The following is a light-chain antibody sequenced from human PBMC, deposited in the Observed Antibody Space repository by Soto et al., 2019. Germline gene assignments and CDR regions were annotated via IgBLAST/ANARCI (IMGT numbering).Light chain of an antibody. J-gene: IGKJ1*01. V-gene: IGKV1-27*01. CDR1: QGISTD. CDR2: AAS. CDR3: QKYNSAPWT. Sequence: DIQMTQSPSSLSALVGDRVTITCRASQGISTDLAWYQQKPGKVPKLLIYAASTLQSGVPSRFSGSGSGTDFTLTISSLQPEDVATYCCQKYNSAPWTFGQGTKVEIK.